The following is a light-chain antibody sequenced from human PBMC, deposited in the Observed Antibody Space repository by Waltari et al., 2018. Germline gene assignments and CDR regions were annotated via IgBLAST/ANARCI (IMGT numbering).Light chain of an antibody. J-gene: IGLJ3*02. V-gene: IGLV1-51*01. CDR2: DNN. CDR3: GSWDSSLSAV. Sequence: QSVLTQPPSVSAAPGQKVTISCSGSSFTIGNNYVSWYQQLPGTAPKLLIYDNNQRPSGIPDRFSGSKSGTSATLGITGLQTGDEADYYCGSWDSSLSAVFGGGTKLTVL. CDR1: SFTIGNNY.